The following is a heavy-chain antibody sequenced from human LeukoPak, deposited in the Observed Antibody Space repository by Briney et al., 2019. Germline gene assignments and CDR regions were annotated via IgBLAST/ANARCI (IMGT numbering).Heavy chain of an antibody. D-gene: IGHD2-15*01. CDR2: ISGSGGST. CDR3: AKAIVVAVAARYLDY. Sequence: PGGSLRLSCAASGFTFSSYAMSWVRQAPGKGLEWVSAISGSGGSTYYADSVKGRFTISRDNSKNTLYLQMNSLRAEDTAVYYCAKAIVVAVAARYLDYWGQGTLVTVSS. CDR1: GFTFSSYA. V-gene: IGHV3-23*01. J-gene: IGHJ4*02.